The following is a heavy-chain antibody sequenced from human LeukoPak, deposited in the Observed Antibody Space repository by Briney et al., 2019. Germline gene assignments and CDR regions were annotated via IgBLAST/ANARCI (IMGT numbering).Heavy chain of an antibody. V-gene: IGHV3-11*04. CDR2: IRSSGSTI. J-gene: IGHJ4*02. CDR3: ARVDCSSTSCYEFDY. D-gene: IGHD2-2*01. Sequence: PGGSLRLSCAAAGFTFSDYYMSWIRQAPGKGLEWVSYIRSSGSTIYYADSVKGRFTISRDKAKHSLCLQMNSLRAEDTAVYYCARVDCSSTSCYEFDYWGQGTLVTVSS. CDR1: GFTFSDYY.